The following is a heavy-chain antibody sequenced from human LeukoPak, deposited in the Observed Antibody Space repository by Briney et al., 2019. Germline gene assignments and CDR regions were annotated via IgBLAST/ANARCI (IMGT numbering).Heavy chain of an antibody. CDR1: GLTFRSYA. D-gene: IGHD6-13*01. Sequence: PGGSLRLSCAASGLTFRSYAMTWVRQAPGKGLRWVSLIRGDDSSTYYADSVKGRFTISRDNSRNTMFLQMNSLRAEDTAVYYCASRHNNTWSGPLDFWGQGTLVTVSS. J-gene: IGHJ4*02. CDR2: IRGDDSST. V-gene: IGHV3-23*01. CDR3: ASRHNNTWSGPLDF.